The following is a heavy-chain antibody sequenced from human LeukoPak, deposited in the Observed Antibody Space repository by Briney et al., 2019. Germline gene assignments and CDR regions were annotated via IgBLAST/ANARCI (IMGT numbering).Heavy chain of an antibody. D-gene: IGHD3-10*01. V-gene: IGHV4-38-2*02. CDR1: GYSISSGSY. CDR2: IYHSGIT. Sequence: PSETLSLTCTVSGYSISSGSYWGWIRQPPGKGLEWIGTIYHSGITYYNPSLKSRVTISVDTSKNQFSLKLSSVTAADTAVYYCARLRQYYYGSGSYYKAIMYYFDYWGQGTLVTVSS. CDR3: ARLRQYYYGSGSYYKAIMYYFDY. J-gene: IGHJ4*02.